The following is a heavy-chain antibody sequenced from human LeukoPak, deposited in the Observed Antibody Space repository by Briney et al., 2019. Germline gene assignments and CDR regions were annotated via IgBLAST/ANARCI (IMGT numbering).Heavy chain of an antibody. Sequence: GASVTVSCKASGYTFTSYDINWVRQAPGQGLEWMGWMNPNSGNTGYAQKFQGRVTITRNTSISTAYMELSSLRSEDTAVYYCARGGALSPFDYWGQGTLVTVSS. CDR2: MNPNSGNT. J-gene: IGHJ4*02. V-gene: IGHV1-8*03. D-gene: IGHD2-2*01. CDR1: GYTFTSYD. CDR3: ARGGALSPFDY.